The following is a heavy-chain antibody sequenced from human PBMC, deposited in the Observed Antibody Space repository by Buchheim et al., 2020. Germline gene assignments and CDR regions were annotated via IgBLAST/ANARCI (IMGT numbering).Heavy chain of an antibody. CDR2: ISYDGSNK. V-gene: IGHV3-30*04. Sequence: QVQLVESGGGVVQPGRSLRLSCAASGFTFSSYAMHWVRQAPGKGLEWVAVISYDGSNKYYADSVKGRFTISRDNSKNKLYLQMNSLRAEDTAVYYCASHLTAYCGGDCYRHTFDYWGQGTL. CDR1: GFTFSSYA. CDR3: ASHLTAYCGGDCYRHTFDY. D-gene: IGHD2-21*02. J-gene: IGHJ4*02.